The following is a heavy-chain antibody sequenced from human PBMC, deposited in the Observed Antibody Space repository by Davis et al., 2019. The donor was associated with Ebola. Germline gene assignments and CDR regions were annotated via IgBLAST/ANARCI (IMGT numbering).Heavy chain of an antibody. CDR1: GGSISSSSYY. CDR2: IYYSGST. D-gene: IGHD2-2*02. Sequence: PSETLSLTCTVSGGSISSSSYYWGWIRQPPEKGLEWIGSIYYSGSTYYNPSLKSRVTISVDTSKHQFSLKLSSVTAADTAVYYCARHIRGTNWFDPWGQGTLLTVSS. CDR3: ARHIRGTNWFDP. V-gene: IGHV4-39*01. J-gene: IGHJ5*02.